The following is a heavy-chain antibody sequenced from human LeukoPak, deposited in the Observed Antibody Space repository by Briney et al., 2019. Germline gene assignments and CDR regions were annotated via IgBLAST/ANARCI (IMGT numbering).Heavy chain of an antibody. CDR1: GGSFSGYY. Sequence: PSETLSLTCAVYGGSFSGYYWSWIRQPPGKGLEWIGEINHSGSTNYNPSLKSRVTISVDTSKNQFSLKLSSVTAADTAAYYCARPQRVRGALLFDYWGQGTLVTVSS. CDR2: INHSGST. J-gene: IGHJ4*02. D-gene: IGHD3-10*01. CDR3: ARPQRVRGALLFDY. V-gene: IGHV4-34*01.